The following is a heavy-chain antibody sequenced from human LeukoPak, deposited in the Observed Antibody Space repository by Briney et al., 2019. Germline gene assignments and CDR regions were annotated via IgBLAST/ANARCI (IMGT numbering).Heavy chain of an antibody. CDR1: GFTFSSYE. V-gene: IGHV3-23*01. J-gene: IGHJ3*02. Sequence: GGSLRLSCAASGFTFSSYEMNWVRQAPGKGLEWGSAISDSGGVTKYADSVKGRFTISRDNSRNTLYLQMDSLRAEDTAVYYCARSRPATGTSRHPFDIWGQGTVVTVSS. CDR2: ISDSGGVT. D-gene: IGHD1-1*01. CDR3: ARSRPATGTSRHPFDI.